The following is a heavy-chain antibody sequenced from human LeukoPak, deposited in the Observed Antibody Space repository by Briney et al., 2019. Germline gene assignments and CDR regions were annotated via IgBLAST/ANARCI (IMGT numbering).Heavy chain of an antibody. Sequence: PGGSLRLSCAASGFTFSSYAMHWVRQAPGKGLGWVAVISYDGSNKYYADSVKGRFTISRDNSKNTLYLQMNSLRAEDTAVYYCARVDILTGYSLPDYWGQGTLVTVSS. CDR1: GFTFSSYA. D-gene: IGHD3-9*01. CDR2: ISYDGSNK. CDR3: ARVDILTGYSLPDY. V-gene: IGHV3-30-3*01. J-gene: IGHJ4*02.